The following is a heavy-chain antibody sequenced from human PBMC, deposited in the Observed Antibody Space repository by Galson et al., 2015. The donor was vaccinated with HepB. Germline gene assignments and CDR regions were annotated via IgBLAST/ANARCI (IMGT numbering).Heavy chain of an antibody. D-gene: IGHD3-22*01. CDR2: IDPSDSYT. CDR3: ARPPRSYYDSSGYGDAFDI. Sequence: QSGAEVKKPGESLRISCKGSGSSFTSYWISWVRQMPGKGLEWMGRIDPSDSYTNYSPSFQGHVTISADKSISTAYLQWSSLKASDTAMYYCARPPRSYYDSSGYGDAFDIWGQGTMVTVSS. CDR1: GSSFTSYW. V-gene: IGHV5-10-1*01. J-gene: IGHJ3*02.